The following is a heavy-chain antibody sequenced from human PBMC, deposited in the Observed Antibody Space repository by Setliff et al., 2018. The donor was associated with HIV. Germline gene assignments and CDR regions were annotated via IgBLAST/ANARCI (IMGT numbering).Heavy chain of an antibody. V-gene: IGHV1-2*02. D-gene: IGHD3-9*01. CDR2: INLDSGGT. J-gene: IGHJ6*03. Sequence: ASVKVSCKASGYSFTGYNLYWVRQAPGQGLEWMGWINLDSGGTKYARKFEDRVTMSRDTSINTGFMELNSLRSDDTAVYYCARDVSGFDLFSSYMDVWGKGTTVTVSS. CDR3: ARDVSGFDLFSSYMDV. CDR1: GYSFTGYN.